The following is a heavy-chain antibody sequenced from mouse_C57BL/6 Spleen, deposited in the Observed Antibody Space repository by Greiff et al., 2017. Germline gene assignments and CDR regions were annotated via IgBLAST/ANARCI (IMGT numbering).Heavy chain of an antibody. CDR2: ISAGGSYT. CDR3: ARDGNYDYAVVFAY. V-gene: IGHV5-4*01. J-gene: IGHJ3*01. Sequence: EVHLVESGGGLVKPGGSLKLSCAASGFTFSSYAMSWVRQTPDKRLEWVATISAGGSYTYYPDNVKGRFTISRDNAKNTLYLQMSHLKSEDTAMYYCARDGNYDYAVVFAYWGQGTLVTVSA. CDR1: GFTFSSYA. D-gene: IGHD2-4*01.